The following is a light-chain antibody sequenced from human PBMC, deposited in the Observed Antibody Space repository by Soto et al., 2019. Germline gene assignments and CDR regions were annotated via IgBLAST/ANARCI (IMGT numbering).Light chain of an antibody. CDR3: CSYTTSNTRQIV. Sequence: LTQPASVSGSPGQSITSCCTGASSDVGGYNYVSWYQQHPGKAPKFMIYDVSNRPSGVSNRFSGSKSGNTASLTISGLQAEDEADYYCCSYTTSNTRQIVFGTGTKVTVL. V-gene: IGLV2-14*01. CDR2: DVS. J-gene: IGLJ1*01. CDR1: SSDVGGYNY.